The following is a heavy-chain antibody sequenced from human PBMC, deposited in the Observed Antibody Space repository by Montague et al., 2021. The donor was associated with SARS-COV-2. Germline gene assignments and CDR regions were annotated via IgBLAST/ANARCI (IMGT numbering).Heavy chain of an antibody. Sequence: SETLSLTCAVYGESFSGYYWNWIRQPPGKGLEWIGEINHSGTINYNPSLKSRVTISVDTSKNQFSLKLSSVTAADTAVYYCARGVVVVVHRDYPARRGWFDPWGQGTLVSVSS. D-gene: IGHD2-15*01. CDR3: ARGVVVVVHRDYPARRGWFDP. CDR2: INHSGTI. J-gene: IGHJ5*02. CDR1: GESFSGYY. V-gene: IGHV4-34*01.